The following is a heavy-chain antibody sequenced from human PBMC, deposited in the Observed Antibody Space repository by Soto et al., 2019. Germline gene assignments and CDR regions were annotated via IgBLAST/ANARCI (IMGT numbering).Heavy chain of an antibody. J-gene: IGHJ6*02. V-gene: IGHV4-39*01. D-gene: IGHD3-22*01. CDR2: IYYSGST. Sequence: QLQLQESGPGLVKPSETLSLTCTVSGGSISSSSYYWGWIRQPPGKGLEWIGSIYYSGSTYYNPSLKSRVTISVDTSKNQFSLKLSSVTAADTAVYYCARSGSSGYYGYYYYGMDVWGQGTTVTVSS. CDR1: GGSISSSSYY. CDR3: ARSGSSGYYGYYYYGMDV.